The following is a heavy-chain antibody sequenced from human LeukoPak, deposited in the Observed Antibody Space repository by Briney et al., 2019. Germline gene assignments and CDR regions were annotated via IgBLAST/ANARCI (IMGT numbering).Heavy chain of an antibody. CDR3: ARDPAFFGGGYYPY. CDR2: ISSSSYI. CDR1: GFTFSSYS. D-gene: IGHD3-3*01. J-gene: IGHJ4*02. Sequence: PGGSLRLSCAASGFTFSSYSMNWVRQAPGKGLEWVSSISSSSYIYYADSVTGRFTISRDNAKNSLYLQMNSLRAEDTAVYYCARDPAFFGGGYYPYWGQGTLVTVSS. V-gene: IGHV3-21*01.